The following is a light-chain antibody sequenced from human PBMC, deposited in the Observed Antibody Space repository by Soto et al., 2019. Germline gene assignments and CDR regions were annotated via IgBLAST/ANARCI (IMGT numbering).Light chain of an antibody. CDR1: QGISSY. CDR2: AAS. Sequence: DIQLTQSPSFLSASVGDRVTITCRASQGISSYLAWYQQKPGKAPKLLIYAASTLQIGVPSRFSGSGSRTEFTLTISTLQPEDFATYYCQQLNSYPPLFTFGPGTKVDIK. J-gene: IGKJ3*01. V-gene: IGKV1-9*01. CDR3: QQLNSYPPLFT.